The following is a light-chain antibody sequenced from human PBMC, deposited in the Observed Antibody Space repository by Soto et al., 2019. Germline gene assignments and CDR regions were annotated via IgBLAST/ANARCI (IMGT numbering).Light chain of an antibody. J-gene: IGLJ2*01. CDR2: EDN. CDR1: SGSIASNY. V-gene: IGLV6-57*04. CDR3: QSYDSSTVV. Sequence: NFMLTQPHSVSESPGKTVTISCTRSSGSIASNYVQWYQQRPGSAPATVIYEDNQRPSGVPDRFSGSIASSSNSASLTISGLKTEDEAVYYCQSYDSSTVVFGGGTKVTVL.